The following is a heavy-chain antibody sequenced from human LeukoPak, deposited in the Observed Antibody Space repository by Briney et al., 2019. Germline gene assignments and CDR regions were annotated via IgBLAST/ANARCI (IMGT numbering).Heavy chain of an antibody. V-gene: IGHV3-7*01. J-gene: IGHJ4*02. CDR3: AVGSTVAGLLY. CDR1: GFTFSSYW. D-gene: IGHD6-19*01. Sequence: GGSLRLSCAASGFTFSSYWMNWVRQAPGKGLEWVANIKQDGSEKYYVDSVKGRLTISRDNAKNSLYLQMNSLRAEDTAVYYCAVGSTVAGLLYWGQGTLVTVSS. CDR2: IKQDGSEK.